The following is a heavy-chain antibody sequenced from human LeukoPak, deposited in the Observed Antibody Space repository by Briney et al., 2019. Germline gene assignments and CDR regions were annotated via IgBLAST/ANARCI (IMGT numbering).Heavy chain of an antibody. Sequence: ASVKVSCKVSGYTLTELSMHWVRQAPGKGLEWMGGFDPEDGETIYAQKFQGRVTMTEDTSTDTAYMELSSLRSEDTAVYYCARAGIAAAGMPHYYYYGMDVWGQGTTVTVSS. V-gene: IGHV1-24*01. CDR2: FDPEDGET. CDR3: ARAGIAAAGMPHYYYYGMDV. CDR1: GYTLTELS. D-gene: IGHD6-13*01. J-gene: IGHJ6*02.